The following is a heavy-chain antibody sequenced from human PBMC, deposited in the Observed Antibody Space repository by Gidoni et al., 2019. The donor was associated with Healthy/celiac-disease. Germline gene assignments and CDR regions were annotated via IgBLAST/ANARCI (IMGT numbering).Heavy chain of an antibody. CDR2: ISGTGSNT. CDR3: AKESPGYSFGYGEQFDY. Sequence: EVQLLESGGGLVQPGGSLRLSCAASGFTFSSYAMSWVRQSPGKGLEWVSGISGTGSNTYNADSVKGRFTISRDNSKNTLYLQMNSLRAEDTAIYFCAKESPGYSFGYGEQFDYWGQGTLVTVSS. V-gene: IGHV3-23*01. D-gene: IGHD5-18*01. J-gene: IGHJ4*02. CDR1: GFTFSSYA.